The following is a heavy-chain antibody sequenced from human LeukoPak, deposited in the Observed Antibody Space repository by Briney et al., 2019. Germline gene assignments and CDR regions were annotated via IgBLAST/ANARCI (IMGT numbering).Heavy chain of an antibody. CDR3: AKDLYYYDSSGYLDY. D-gene: IGHD3-22*01. J-gene: IGHJ4*02. CDR1: GFTFIIYA. CDR2: ISGSGGST. Sequence: GGSLRLSCAASGFTFIIYAMSWVRQAPGKGLEWVSAISGSGGSTYYADSVKGRFTISRDNSKNTLYLQMNSLRAEDTAVYYCAKDLYYYDSSGYLDYWGQGTLVTVSS. V-gene: IGHV3-23*01.